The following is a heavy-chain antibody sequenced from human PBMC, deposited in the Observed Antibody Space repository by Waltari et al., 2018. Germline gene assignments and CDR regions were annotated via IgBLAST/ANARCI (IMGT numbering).Heavy chain of an antibody. J-gene: IGHJ4*02. V-gene: IGHV2-26*01. D-gene: IGHD3-22*01. Sequence: QVTLKESGPVLVKPTETLTLTCTVSGFSLSNARMGVSWIRQPPGKALEWLAHIFSNDEKSYSTSLKSRLTISKDTSKSQVVLTMTNMDPVDTATYYCARTIKTYYYDSSGLPGYFDYWGQGTLVTVSS. CDR3: ARTIKTYYYDSSGLPGYFDY. CDR2: IFSNDEK. CDR1: GFSLSNARMG.